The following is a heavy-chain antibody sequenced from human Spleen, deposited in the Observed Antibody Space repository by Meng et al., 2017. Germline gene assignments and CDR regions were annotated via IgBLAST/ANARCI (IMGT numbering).Heavy chain of an antibody. J-gene: IGHJ4*02. D-gene: IGHD6-25*01. CDR1: GYTFTRVG. V-gene: IGHV1-18*01. CDR3: ARDEDISAAGKLFGDY. CDR2: ISTYNGDT. Sequence: QDHLMHAVLGMRKPGASVEVSWKAAGYTFTRVGISWVRKAPEQGHEWMGWISTYNGDTNYARNLQGRVTLTGDTSISTAYMELSGLRSDDTAMYYCARDEDISAAGKLFGDYWGQGTLVTVPS.